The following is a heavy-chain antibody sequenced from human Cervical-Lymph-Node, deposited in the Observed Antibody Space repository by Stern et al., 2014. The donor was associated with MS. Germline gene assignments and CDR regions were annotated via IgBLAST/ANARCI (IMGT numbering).Heavy chain of an antibody. CDR2: VSFDGRDK. Sequence: QVQLVQSGGGVVQPGRSLRLSCVASGFVFRNYAAHWVRQPPGKGLEWLALVSFDGRDKYYTDSVKGRFTVSRDNSKNTLYLEMNSLRPEDTAVYYCAKGGSGSYLDWGQGSLVTVSS. J-gene: IGHJ4*02. CDR3: AKGGSGSYLD. CDR1: GFVFRNYA. D-gene: IGHD1-26*01. V-gene: IGHV3-30*18.